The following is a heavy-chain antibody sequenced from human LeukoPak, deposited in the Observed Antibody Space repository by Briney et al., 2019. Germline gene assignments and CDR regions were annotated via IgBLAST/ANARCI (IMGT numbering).Heavy chain of an antibody. J-gene: IGHJ4*02. D-gene: IGHD1-7*01. Sequence: SETLSLTCTVSGGSISSYYWSWIRQPAGKGLEWIGRIYTSGTTNYNPSLMSRVTMSVDTSKSQFSPKLTSVTAADTAVYYCARGTGTTNFDYWGQGTLVTVSS. CDR3: ARGTGTTNFDY. V-gene: IGHV4-4*07. CDR2: IYTSGTT. CDR1: GGSISSYY.